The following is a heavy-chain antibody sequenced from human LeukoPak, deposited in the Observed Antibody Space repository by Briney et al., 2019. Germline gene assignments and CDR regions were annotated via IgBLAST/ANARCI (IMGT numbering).Heavy chain of an antibody. CDR2: IIPILCIA. Sequence: ASVKVSCKASGGTFSSYTISWVRQAPGQGLEWMGRIIPILCIANYAQKVQGRVTITAGKSTSTAYMELSSLRSEDTAVYYCARDPPIWNSSSSVDYWGQGTLVTVSS. D-gene: IGHD6-6*01. CDR1: GGTFSSYT. V-gene: IGHV1-69*04. J-gene: IGHJ4*02. CDR3: ARDPPIWNSSSSVDY.